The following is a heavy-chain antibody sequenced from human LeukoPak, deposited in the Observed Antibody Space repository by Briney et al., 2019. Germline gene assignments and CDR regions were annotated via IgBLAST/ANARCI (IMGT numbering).Heavy chain of an antibody. D-gene: IGHD2-2*01. J-gene: IGHJ4*02. CDR1: GYTFTSYG. Sequence: RASVKVSCKASGYTFTSYGISWVRQAPGQGLEWMGWISAYNGNTNYAQKLRGRVTMTTDTSTSTAYMELRSLRSDDTAVYYCARDVFYCSSTSCYGFDYWGQGTLVTVSS. V-gene: IGHV1-18*01. CDR2: ISAYNGNT. CDR3: ARDVFYCSSTSCYGFDY.